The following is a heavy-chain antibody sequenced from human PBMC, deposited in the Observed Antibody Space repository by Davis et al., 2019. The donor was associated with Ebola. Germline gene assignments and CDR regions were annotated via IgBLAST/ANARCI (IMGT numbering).Heavy chain of an antibody. CDR1: GFIFSKFA. J-gene: IGHJ4*02. CDR3: AKGGRIRSPGIGDK. V-gene: IGHV3-23*01. CDR2: TSVDGT. Sequence: PGGSLRLSCAASGFIFSKFAMSWVRQAPGKGLEWVSITSVDGTSYADSVKGRFTIARDNSRNTLYLQMSSLRAEDTALYYCAKGGRIRSPGIGDKWGQGTLVTVSS. D-gene: IGHD3-10*01.